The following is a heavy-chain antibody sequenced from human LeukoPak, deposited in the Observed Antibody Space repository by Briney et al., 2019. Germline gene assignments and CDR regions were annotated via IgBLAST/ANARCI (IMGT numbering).Heavy chain of an antibody. D-gene: IGHD2-15*01. CDR3: ARDRPLVVVAATPGYYGMDV. CDR2: ISAYNGNT. J-gene: IGHJ6*02. V-gene: IGHV1-18*01. CDR1: GYTFTSYG. Sequence: ASVKVSCKASGYTFTSYGISWVRQAPGQGLEWMGWISAYNGNTNYAQKLQGRVTMTTDTSTSTAYMELRSLRSDDTAVYYCARDRPLVVVAATPGYYGMDVWGQGTTVTVSS.